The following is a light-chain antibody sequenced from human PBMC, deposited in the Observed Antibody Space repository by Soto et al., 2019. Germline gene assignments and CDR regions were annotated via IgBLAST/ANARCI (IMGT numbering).Light chain of an antibody. CDR3: QHYKDCLCT. V-gene: IGKV3-15*01. J-gene: IGKJ1*01. CDR1: QSISNK. CDR2: AAF. Sequence: EVVMTQSPATLSVSPGEGATLSCRASQSISNKLAWYQQKPGQAPGVLIYAAFSRATGVPARFSCSGSGRAFTRTISSLQSEDFPDYYCQHYKDCLCTFGQGTKVEI.